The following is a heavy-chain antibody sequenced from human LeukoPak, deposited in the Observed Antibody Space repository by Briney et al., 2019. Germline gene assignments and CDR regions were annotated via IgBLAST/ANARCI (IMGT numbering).Heavy chain of an antibody. CDR3: ARESYMNYYYYHMDV. Sequence: SETLSLTCTVSGGSISSYYWSWIRQPAGKGLEWIGRIYTSGSTNYNPSLKSRVTMSVDTSKNQFSLKLSSVTAADTAVYYCARESYMNYYYYHMDVWGKGTTVTISS. CDR1: GGSISSYY. V-gene: IGHV4-4*07. J-gene: IGHJ6*03. D-gene: IGHD4-11*01. CDR2: IYTSGST.